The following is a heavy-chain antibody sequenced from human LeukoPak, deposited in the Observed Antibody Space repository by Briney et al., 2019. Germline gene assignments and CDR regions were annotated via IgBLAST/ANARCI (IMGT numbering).Heavy chain of an antibody. V-gene: IGHV3-49*03. CDR3: TRDGDCSSTSCHSYYYGMDV. Sequence: LSLTCAVYGGSFSGYYWSWFRQAPGKGLEWVGFIRSKAYGGTTEYAASVKGRFTISRDDSKSIAYLQMNSLKTEDTAVYYCTRDGDCSSTSCHSYYYGMDVWGQGTTVTVSS. J-gene: IGHJ6*02. CDR1: GGSFSGYY. D-gene: IGHD2-2*03. CDR2: IRSKAYGGTT.